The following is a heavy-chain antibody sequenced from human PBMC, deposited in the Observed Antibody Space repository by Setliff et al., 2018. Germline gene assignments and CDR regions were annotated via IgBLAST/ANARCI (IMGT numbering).Heavy chain of an antibody. V-gene: IGHV4-61*02. CDR3: RVWVDMIEVDS. D-gene: IGHD3-22*01. J-gene: IGHJ4*02. CDR1: GGSISSGTYY. Sequence: SETLSLTCTVSGGSISSGTYYWSWIRQPAGKGLEWIGRIYTSGSTNYNPSLKSRVTMSLDTSKNQFSLKLTSVTAADTAVYYCRVWVDMIEVDSWAQGTLVTVSS. CDR2: IYTSGST.